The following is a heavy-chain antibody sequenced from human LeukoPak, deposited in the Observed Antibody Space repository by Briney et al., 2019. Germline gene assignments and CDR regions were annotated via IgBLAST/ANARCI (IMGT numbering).Heavy chain of an antibody. V-gene: IGHV1-2*02. J-gene: IGHJ4*02. CDR1: GYTFTDFY. Sequence: ASVTVSFKASGYTFTDFYIHWVRQAPGQGREGMGWINPSTGGTRYSQKFQDRVTMTRDTSISTVYMELSWLRPDDTAVYYCARWGGNFDSWGQGTLVTVSS. D-gene: IGHD3-16*01. CDR3: ARWGGNFDS. CDR2: INPSTGGT.